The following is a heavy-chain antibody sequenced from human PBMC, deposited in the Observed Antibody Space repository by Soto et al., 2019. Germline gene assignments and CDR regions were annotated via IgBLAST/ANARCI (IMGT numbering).Heavy chain of an antibody. CDR3: ASRMYYYDSSGYYGYYYYGMDV. D-gene: IGHD3-22*01. CDR2: IIPIFGTA. Sequence: QVQLVQSGAEVKKPGSSVKVSCKASGGTFSSYAISWVRQAPGQGLEWMGGIIPIFGTANYAQKFQGRVTITEDESTSTAYMELSSLRSEDTAVYYCASRMYYYDSSGYYGYYYYGMDVWGQGTTVTVSS. CDR1: GGTFSSYA. V-gene: IGHV1-69*01. J-gene: IGHJ6*02.